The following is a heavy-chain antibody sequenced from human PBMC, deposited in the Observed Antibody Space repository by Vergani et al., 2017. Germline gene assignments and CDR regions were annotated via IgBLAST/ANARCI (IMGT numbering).Heavy chain of an antibody. J-gene: IGHJ4*02. Sequence: EVQLVESGGGLVKPGGSLRLSCAASGFTFSNAWMSWVRQAPGKGLEWVGRIKSKTDGGTTDYAAPVKGRFTISRDDSKNTLYLQMNSLKTEDTAVYYCTTRGGDIVLMVYAEYFDYWGQGTLVTVSS. D-gene: IGHD2-8*01. CDR3: TTRGGDIVLMVYAEYFDY. CDR2: IKSKTDGGTT. V-gene: IGHV3-15*01. CDR1: GFTFSNAW.